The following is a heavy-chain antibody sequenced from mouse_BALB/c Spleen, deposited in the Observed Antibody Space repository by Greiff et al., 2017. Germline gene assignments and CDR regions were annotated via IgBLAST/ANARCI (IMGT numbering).Heavy chain of an antibody. J-gene: IGHJ2*01. V-gene: IGHV3-2*02. CDR1: GYSITSDYA. Sequence: EVQLQESGPGLVKPSQSLSLTCTVTGYSITSDYAWNWIRQFPGNKLEWMGYISYSGSTSYNPSLKSRISITRDTSKNQFFLQLNSVTTEDTATYYCARWDYYGSSYYFDYWGQGTTLTVSS. D-gene: IGHD1-1*01. CDR2: ISYSGST. CDR3: ARWDYYGSSYYFDY.